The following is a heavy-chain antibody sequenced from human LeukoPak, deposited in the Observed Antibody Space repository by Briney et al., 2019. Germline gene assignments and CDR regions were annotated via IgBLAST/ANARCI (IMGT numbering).Heavy chain of an antibody. J-gene: IGHJ4*02. CDR1: GYTITSYY. D-gene: IGHD1-26*01. CDR2: IDPNTGGT. V-gene: IGHV1-2*06. Sequence: ASVKVSCKASGYTITSYYMHWVRQAPGQGLEWMGRIDPNTGGTKSAKNFQGRVTMTRDTSISTAYMALSGLRSDDTAVYYCASLYDIVGTTVDYWGQGTLVTVSS. CDR3: ASLYDIVGTTVDY.